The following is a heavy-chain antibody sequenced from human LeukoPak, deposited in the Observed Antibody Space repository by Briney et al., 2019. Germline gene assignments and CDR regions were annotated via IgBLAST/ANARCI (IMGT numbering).Heavy chain of an antibody. V-gene: IGHV3-23*01. CDR3: AKVVGDPSY. D-gene: IGHD4-17*01. CDR2: ISGSGDNT. Sequence: GGSLRLSCAASGFTFSNYAMSWVRQAPGRGLEWVSAISGSGDNTYYADSVKGRFTISRDNSKNTLYLQMDSLRAEDTAVYYCAKVVGDPSYWGQGTLVTVSS. CDR1: GFTFSNYA. J-gene: IGHJ4*02.